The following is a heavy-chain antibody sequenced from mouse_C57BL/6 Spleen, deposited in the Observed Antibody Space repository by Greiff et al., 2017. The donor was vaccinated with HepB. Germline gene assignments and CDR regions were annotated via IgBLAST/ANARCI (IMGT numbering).Heavy chain of an antibody. CDR1: GYTFTSYW. CDR2: IDPSDSYT. J-gene: IGHJ4*01. Sequence: VQLKQPGAELVMPGASVKLSCKASGYTFTSYWMHWVKQRPGQGLEWIGEIDPSDSYTNYNQKFKGKSTLTVDKSSSTAYMQLSSLTSEDSAVYYCARRGIYAMDYWGQGTSVTVSS. V-gene: IGHV1-69*01. CDR3: ARRGIYAMDY.